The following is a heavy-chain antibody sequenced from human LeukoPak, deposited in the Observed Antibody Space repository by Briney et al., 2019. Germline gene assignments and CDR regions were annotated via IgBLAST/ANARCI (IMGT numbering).Heavy chain of an antibody. CDR2: LYYSRST. Sequence: SETLSLTCTVSGGSISSYYWSWIRQPPGKGLEWIGCLYYSRSTNYNPSLKSRVTISVDTSKNQFSLKLTSVTAADTAVYYCARSNDPNGSYRRPFNYWGQGTLVTVSS. D-gene: IGHD1-26*01. V-gene: IGHV4-59*01. J-gene: IGHJ4*02. CDR3: ARSNDPNGSYRRPFNY. CDR1: GGSISSYY.